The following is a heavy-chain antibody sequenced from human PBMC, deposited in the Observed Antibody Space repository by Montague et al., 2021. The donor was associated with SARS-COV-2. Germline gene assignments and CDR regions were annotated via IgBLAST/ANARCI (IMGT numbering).Heavy chain of an antibody. V-gene: IGHV5-51*01. CDR3: ATTRGSTFGYAS. Sequence: QSGAEVKAPGESLTISCEISGYTFPTYWIGWVRQMPGKGLQWVGIIYPRDSDTRYSPSFAGQVTISADTSMNTAYLHWSSLKASDSGMYYCATTRGSTFGYASWGQGTLVTVSS. CDR2: IYPRDSDT. D-gene: IGHD2/OR15-2a*01. J-gene: IGHJ5*02. CDR1: GYTFPTYW.